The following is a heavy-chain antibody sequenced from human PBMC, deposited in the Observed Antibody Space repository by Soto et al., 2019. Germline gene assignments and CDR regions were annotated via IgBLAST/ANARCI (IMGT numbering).Heavy chain of an antibody. V-gene: IGHV5-51*01. Sequence: PGESLKISCKGSGYSFTSYWIGWVRQMPGKGLEWMGIIYPGDSDTRYSPSFQGQVTISADKSISTAYLQWSSLKASDTAVYYCARNNNCSRTSCYRDYWGQVPLVTVSS. D-gene: IGHD2-2*02. CDR1: GYSFTSYW. J-gene: IGHJ4*02. CDR2: IYPGDSDT. CDR3: ARNNNCSRTSCYRDY.